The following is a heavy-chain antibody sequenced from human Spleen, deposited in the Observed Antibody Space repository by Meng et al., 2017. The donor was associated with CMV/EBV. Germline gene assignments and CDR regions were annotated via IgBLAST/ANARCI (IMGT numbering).Heavy chain of an antibody. V-gene: IGHV5-51*01. J-gene: IGHJ4*02. CDR1: GYSFSTYW. CDR2: IHPGDSDT. D-gene: IGHD3-10*01. Sequence: KVSCKGSGYSFSTYWIGWVRQMPGKGLEWMGIIHPGDSDTRYSPSFQGQVTISADKSISTAYLQWSSLKASDTSVYYCARRRGYYFDYWGQGTRVTVSS. CDR3: ARRRGYYFDY.